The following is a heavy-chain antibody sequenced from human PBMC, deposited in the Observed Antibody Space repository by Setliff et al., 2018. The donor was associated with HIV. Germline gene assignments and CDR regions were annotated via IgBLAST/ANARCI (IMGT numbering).Heavy chain of an antibody. CDR1: GGSISNYY. J-gene: IGHJ4*02. V-gene: IGHV4-59*01. CDR2: IHYSGST. CDR3: ARLRDMEWKLIGLDY. D-gene: IGHD3-3*01. Sequence: SETLSLTCTVSGGSISNYYWSWIRQSPEKGLEWIGYIHYSGSTNYNPSLKSRVTISLDTSKNQFSLKLSSVTAADTAIYYCARLRDMEWKLIGLDYWGRGTLVTVSS.